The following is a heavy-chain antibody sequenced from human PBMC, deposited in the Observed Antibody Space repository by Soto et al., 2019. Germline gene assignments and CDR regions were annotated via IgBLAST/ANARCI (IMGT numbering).Heavy chain of an antibody. V-gene: IGHV4-39*01. CDR1: GFSISSSSYY. CDR2: IYYSGST. D-gene: IGHD3-22*01. Sequence: SETLSLTCTVSGFSISSSSYYWGWIRQPPGKGLEWIGSIYYSGSTYYNPSLKSRVTISVDTSKNQFSLKLSSVTAADTAVYYCMLGSGWKDFDYRGQGTLVTVSS. CDR3: MLGSGWKDFDY. J-gene: IGHJ4*02.